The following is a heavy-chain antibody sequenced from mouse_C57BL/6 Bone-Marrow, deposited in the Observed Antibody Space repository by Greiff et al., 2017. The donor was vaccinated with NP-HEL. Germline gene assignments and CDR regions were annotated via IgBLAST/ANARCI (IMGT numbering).Heavy chain of an antibody. J-gene: IGHJ2*01. CDR3: LITTVVGRDDY. D-gene: IGHD1-1*01. V-gene: IGHV1-50*01. CDR1: GYTFTSYW. Sequence: VQLQQSGAELVKPGASVKLSCKASGYTFTSYWMQWVKQRPGQGLEWIGEIDPSDSYTNYNQKFKGKATLTVDTSSSTAYMQLSSLTSEDSAVYYCLITTVVGRDDYWGQGTTLTVSS. CDR2: IDPSDSYT.